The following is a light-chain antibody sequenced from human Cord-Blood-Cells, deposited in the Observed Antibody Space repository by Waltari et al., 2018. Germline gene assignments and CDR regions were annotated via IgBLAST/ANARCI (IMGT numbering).Light chain of an antibody. CDR1: SRDVGGYNY. J-gene: IGLJ3*02. V-gene: IGLV2-14*01. CDR3: SSYTSSSRV. Sequence: SALTQPASVSGSPGQSITISCTGTSRDVGGYNYVSWYQQQPGKAPKLMIYDVSKRPSGVSNRFSGSKSGTTASLTISGLQAEDEADYYCSSYTSSSRVFGGGTKLTVL. CDR2: DVS.